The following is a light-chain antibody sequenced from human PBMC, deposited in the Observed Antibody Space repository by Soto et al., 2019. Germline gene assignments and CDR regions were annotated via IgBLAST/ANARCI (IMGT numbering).Light chain of an antibody. CDR2: LTS. Sequence: DIVMTQSPLSLPVTPGEPASISCRSSQSLLHRNGYNYLDWYLQKPVQSPQLLIYLTSKRASGVPDRFSGSGSGTDFTLKISSVQAEDVGVYYCVQALQTPITFGPGTKVDIK. CDR3: VQALQTPIT. J-gene: IGKJ3*01. V-gene: IGKV2-28*01. CDR1: QSLLHRNGYNY.